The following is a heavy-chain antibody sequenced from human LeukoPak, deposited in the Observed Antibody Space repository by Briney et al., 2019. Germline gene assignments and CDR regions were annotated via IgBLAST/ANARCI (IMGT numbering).Heavy chain of an antibody. CDR1: GYSISSGYY. CDR2: IDHSGST. CDR3: ARRRRMVRGVINPYYFDY. J-gene: IGHJ4*02. D-gene: IGHD3-10*01. V-gene: IGHV4-38-2*02. Sequence: SETLPLTCTVSGYSISSGYYWGWIRQPPGKGLEWIGEIDHSGSTNYNPSLKSRVTISVDTSNNQFSLKLTSVTAADTAVYYCARRRRMVRGVINPYYFDYWGQGTLVTVSS.